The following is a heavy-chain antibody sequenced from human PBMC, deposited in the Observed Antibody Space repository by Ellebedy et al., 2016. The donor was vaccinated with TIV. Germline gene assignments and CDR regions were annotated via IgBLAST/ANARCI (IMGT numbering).Heavy chain of an antibody. J-gene: IGHJ4*02. CDR3: ARARPRPVRDGNTFYFDY. V-gene: IGHV4-59*01. CDR1: GDSMNGYY. CDR2: FYSSGST. Sequence: MPSETLSLTCTVSGDSMNGYYWNWIRQAPGKGLEWMGYFYSSGSTNYNPSLNSRVTISLDRSKNQFSLRLTSVTAADTAVYYCARARPRPVRDGNTFYFDYWGQGTQVNVSS. D-gene: IGHD5-24*01.